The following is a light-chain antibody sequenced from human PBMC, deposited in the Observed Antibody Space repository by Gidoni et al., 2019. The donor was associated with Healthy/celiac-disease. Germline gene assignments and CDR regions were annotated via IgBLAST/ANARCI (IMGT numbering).Light chain of an antibody. CDR1: HDIGNY. CDR3: QQYDNLPFT. J-gene: IGKJ3*01. Sequence: DIQMTQSPSSLSASVGDRVTITCQASHDIGNYLNWYQQKPGKAPNPLIYDASNLETGVPSRFSGSGSRTDVTFTVSSLQPEDIATYYCQQYDNLPFTFXPXTKVDIK. CDR2: DAS. V-gene: IGKV1-33*01.